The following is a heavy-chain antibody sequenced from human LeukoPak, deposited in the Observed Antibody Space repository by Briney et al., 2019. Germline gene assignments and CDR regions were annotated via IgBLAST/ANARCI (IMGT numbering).Heavy chain of an antibody. V-gene: IGHV1-8*01. CDR3: ARGRSSASRNWFDP. D-gene: IGHD2-2*01. Sequence: ASVKVSCKASGYTFTSYDINWVRQATGQGLEWMGWMNPNSGNTGYAQEFQGRVTMTRNTSISTAYMELSSLRSEDTAVYYCARGRSSASRNWFDPWGQGTLVTVSS. CDR1: GYTFTSYD. CDR2: MNPNSGNT. J-gene: IGHJ5*02.